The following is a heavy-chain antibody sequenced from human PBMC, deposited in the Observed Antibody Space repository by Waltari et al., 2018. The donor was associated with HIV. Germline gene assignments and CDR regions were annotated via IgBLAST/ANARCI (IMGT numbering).Heavy chain of an antibody. CDR3: AKAPHHYDSSGPVY. V-gene: IGHV3-30*02. Sequence: VQLVESGGGVVQPGGSLRLSCTASGFTFNNYGMYWVRQAPGKGLQWVAFIRYDGTNKYYAASVKGRFISSRDNSKNTLSLQMHSLRAEDTAVYYCAKAPHHYDSSGPVYWGQGTLVTVSS. CDR2: IRYDGTNK. J-gene: IGHJ4*02. D-gene: IGHD3-22*01. CDR1: GFTFNNYG.